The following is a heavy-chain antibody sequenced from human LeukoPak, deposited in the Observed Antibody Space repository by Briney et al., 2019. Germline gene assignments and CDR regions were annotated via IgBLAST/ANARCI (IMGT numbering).Heavy chain of an antibody. V-gene: IGHV3-23*01. CDR3: AKVPYDSSGYYYFDY. Sequence: GGSLRLSCAASGFTFSSYAMSWVRQAPGKGLEWVSDIRGSGGSTYYADSVKGRFTISRDNSKNTLYQQMNSLRAEDTAVYYCAKVPYDSSGYYYFDYWGQGTLVIVSS. CDR2: IRGSGGST. J-gene: IGHJ4*02. D-gene: IGHD3-22*01. CDR1: GFTFSSYA.